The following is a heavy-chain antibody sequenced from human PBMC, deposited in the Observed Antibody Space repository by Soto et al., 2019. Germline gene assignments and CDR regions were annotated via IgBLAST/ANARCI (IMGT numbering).Heavy chain of an antibody. CDR2: INHSGSS. V-gene: IGHV4-34*01. D-gene: IGHD3-16*02. CDR3: ARANQLRLGELSLSLSHWFDP. Sequence: SDTLSLTCSFYGGSFSCYDLSLIRPPPGKGLEWIGEINHSGSSNYNPSLKSRVTISVDTSKNQFSLKLSSVTAADTAVYYCARANQLRLGELSLSLSHWFDPWGQGTLVNVSA. J-gene: IGHJ5*02. CDR1: GGSFSCYD.